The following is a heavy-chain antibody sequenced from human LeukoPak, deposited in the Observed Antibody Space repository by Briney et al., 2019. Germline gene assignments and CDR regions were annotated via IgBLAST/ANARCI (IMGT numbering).Heavy chain of an antibody. V-gene: IGHV3-23*01. CDR1: GFTFSSYA. CDR2: ISGSGGST. CDR3: AKDIGSSSIFDY. Sequence: PGGSLRLSCAASGFTFSSYAMSWVRQAPGKGLEWVSAISGSGGSTYYADSVKGRFTISRDNSKNTLYLQMNSLGAEDTAVYYCAKDIGSSSIFDYWGQGTLVTVSS. D-gene: IGHD6-13*01. J-gene: IGHJ4*02.